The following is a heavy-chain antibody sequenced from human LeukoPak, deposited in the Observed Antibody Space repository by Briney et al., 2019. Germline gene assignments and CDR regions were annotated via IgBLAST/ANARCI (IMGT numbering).Heavy chain of an antibody. CDR3: ARGESGSYFSSPDY. D-gene: IGHD1-26*01. CDR1: GGSFSGYY. J-gene: IGHJ4*02. CDR2: INHSGST. V-gene: IGHV4-34*01. Sequence: PSETLSLTCAVYGGSFSGYYWSWIRQPPGKGLEWIGEINHSGSTNYNPSLKSRGTISVDTSKNQFSLKLSSVTAADTAVYYCARGESGSYFSSPDYWGQGTLVTVSS.